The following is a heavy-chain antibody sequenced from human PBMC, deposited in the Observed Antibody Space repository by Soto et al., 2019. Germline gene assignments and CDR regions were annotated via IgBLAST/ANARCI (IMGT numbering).Heavy chain of an antibody. Sequence: PGGSLRLSCAASGFTVSSYSMNWVFQAQGKGLEWVSSISSSSSYIYYADSVKGRFTISRDNAKNSLYLQMNSLRAEDTAVYYCARDLGIAAAGFESGYYYGMDVWGQGTTVTVSS. V-gene: IGHV3-21*01. CDR2: ISSSSSYI. J-gene: IGHJ6*02. CDR1: GFTVSSYS. D-gene: IGHD6-13*01. CDR3: ARDLGIAAAGFESGYYYGMDV.